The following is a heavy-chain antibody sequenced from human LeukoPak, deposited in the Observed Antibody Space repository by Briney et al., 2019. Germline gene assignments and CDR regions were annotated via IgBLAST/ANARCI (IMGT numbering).Heavy chain of an antibody. D-gene: IGHD3-3*01. CDR3: ARELSWSGRDY. CDR2: INQDGSAK. J-gene: IGHJ4*02. CDR1: GFTFSGSW. V-gene: IGHV3-7*01. Sequence: GGSLKLSCAASGFTFSGSWMSWVRQAPGKGLEWVANINQDGSAKNYLDSVKGRFTISIDRGKNSLYLQMNSLRDEDTAVYYCARELSWSGRDYWGQGTLVTVSS.